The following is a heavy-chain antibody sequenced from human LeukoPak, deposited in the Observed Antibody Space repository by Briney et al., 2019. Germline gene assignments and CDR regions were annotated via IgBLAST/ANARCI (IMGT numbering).Heavy chain of an antibody. J-gene: IGHJ6*03. V-gene: IGHV3-30*18. CDR3: AKGLGPLVRGVVPRTYYMDV. D-gene: IGHD3-10*01. CDR1: GFTFSSYG. Sequence: GGSLRLSCAASGFTFSSYGMHWVRQAPGKGLEWVAIISYDGSSEFYAGSVKGRFKISRDNSKNTVNLQMNSLGVEDTAVYYCAKGLGPLVRGVVPRTYYMDVWGRGTTVTVSS. CDR2: ISYDGSSE.